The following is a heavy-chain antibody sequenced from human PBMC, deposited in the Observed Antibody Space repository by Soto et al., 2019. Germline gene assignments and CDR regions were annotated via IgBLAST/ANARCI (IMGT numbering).Heavy chain of an antibody. Sequence: ASVKVSCKASGYTFPSYCISWVRQAPGQGLEWMGWISGYNGNTNYAQMLQGRVTMTTDTSTSTAYMELRSLRSDDTAVYYCARDDCSGGSCYRPLDYWGQGTLVTVPQ. CDR1: GYTFPSYC. V-gene: IGHV1-18*01. D-gene: IGHD2-15*01. CDR3: ARDDCSGGSCYRPLDY. J-gene: IGHJ4*02. CDR2: ISGYNGNT.